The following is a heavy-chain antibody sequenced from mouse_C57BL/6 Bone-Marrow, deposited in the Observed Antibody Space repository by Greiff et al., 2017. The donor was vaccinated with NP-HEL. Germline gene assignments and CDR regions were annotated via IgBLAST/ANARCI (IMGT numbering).Heavy chain of an antibody. D-gene: IGHD3-2*02. CDR3: ARWGQRRLPAWFAY. J-gene: IGHJ3*01. CDR2: INPYNGGT. V-gene: IGHV1-19*01. Sequence: VQLQQSGPVLVKPGASVKMSCKASGYTFTDYYMNWVKQSHGKSLEWIGVINPYNGGTSYNQKFKGKATLTVDKSSSTAYMELNSLTSEDSAVYYGARWGQRRLPAWFAYWGQGTLVTVSA. CDR1: GYTFTDYY.